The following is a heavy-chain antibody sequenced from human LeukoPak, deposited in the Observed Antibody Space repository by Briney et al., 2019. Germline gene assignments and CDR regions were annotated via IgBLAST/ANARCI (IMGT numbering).Heavy chain of an antibody. V-gene: IGHV4-39*01. CDR3: ARRLYGSGSYYFDY. D-gene: IGHD3-10*01. Sequence: SETLSLTCTVSGGSISSSSYYWGWIRQPPGKGLEWIGSIYYSGSTYYNPSLKSRVTISVGTSKNQFSLKLSSVTAADTAVYYCARRLYGSGSYYFDYWGQGTLVTVSS. CDR2: IYYSGST. CDR1: GGSISSSSYY. J-gene: IGHJ4*02.